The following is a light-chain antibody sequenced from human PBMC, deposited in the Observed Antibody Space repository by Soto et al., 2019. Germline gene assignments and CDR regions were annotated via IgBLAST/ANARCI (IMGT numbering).Light chain of an antibody. Sequence: EIVMTQSPANLSVSPGERDTLSCRASQSVSSNLAWYQQKPGQAPRLLIYGASTRATGIPARFSGSGSGTDFTLPISSLQPEDIATYFFQQYDDLPITFGQGTRL. CDR1: QSVSSN. CDR3: QQYDDLPIT. V-gene: IGKV3-15*01. CDR2: GAS. J-gene: IGKJ5*01.